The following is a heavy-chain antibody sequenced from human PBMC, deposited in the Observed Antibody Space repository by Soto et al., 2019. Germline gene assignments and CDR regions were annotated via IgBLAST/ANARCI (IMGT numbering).Heavy chain of an antibody. J-gene: IGHJ4*01. CDR3: AKGRFDVVTISPFDH. CDR1: GFTFSSFG. Sequence: SLRLSCAASGFTFSSFGMHWVRQAPGKGLEWVAVISYDGTEENYADSVKGRATVSRDNSKNTVYLQMNRLRGDDSAIYYCAKGRFDVVTISPFDHWGQGTLVTVSS. D-gene: IGHD3-3*02. V-gene: IGHV3-30*18. CDR2: ISYDGTEE.